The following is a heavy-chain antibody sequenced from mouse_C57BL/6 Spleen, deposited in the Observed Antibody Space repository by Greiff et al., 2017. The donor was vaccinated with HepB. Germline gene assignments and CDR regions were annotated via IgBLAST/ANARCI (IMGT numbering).Heavy chain of an antibody. D-gene: IGHD2-5*01. CDR3: TRVYSNDYFDY. V-gene: IGHV5-9-1*02. Sequence: EVRLVESGEGLVKPGGSLKLSCAASGFTFSSYAMSWVRQTPEKRLEWVAYISSGGDYIYYADTVKGRFTISRDNARNTLYLQMSSLKSEDTAMYYCTRVYSNDYFDYWGQGTTLTVSS. CDR2: ISSGGDYI. J-gene: IGHJ2*01. CDR1: GFTFSSYA.